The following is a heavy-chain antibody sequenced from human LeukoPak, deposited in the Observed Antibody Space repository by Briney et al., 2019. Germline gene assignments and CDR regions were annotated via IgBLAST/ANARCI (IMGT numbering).Heavy chain of an antibody. CDR1: GFTFSSYC. CDR2: ISSSSSYI. CDR3: ARVLGSYYDSSGDADFDY. D-gene: IGHD3-22*01. J-gene: IGHJ4*02. Sequence: GRSLRLSCTASGFTFSSYCMNWVRQAPGKGLEWVSSISSSSSYIYYADSVKGRFTISRDNAKNSLYLQMNSLRAVDTAVYYCARVLGSYYDSSGDADFDYWGQGTLVTVSS. V-gene: IGHV3-21*01.